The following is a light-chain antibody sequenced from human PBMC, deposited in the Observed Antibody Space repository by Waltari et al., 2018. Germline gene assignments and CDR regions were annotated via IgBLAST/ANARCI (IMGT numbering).Light chain of an antibody. J-gene: IGLJ2*01. V-gene: IGLV2-8*01. Sequence: QSALTQPPSASGSPGQSVTIPCTGTSSDVGSYNYVSWYQQYPGKAPKLMIYEVTKRPSGVPDRFSGSKSGNTASLTVSGLQADDEADYYCSSYAGSNSVVFGGGTKLTVL. CDR3: SSYAGSNSVV. CDR1: SSDVGSYNY. CDR2: EVT.